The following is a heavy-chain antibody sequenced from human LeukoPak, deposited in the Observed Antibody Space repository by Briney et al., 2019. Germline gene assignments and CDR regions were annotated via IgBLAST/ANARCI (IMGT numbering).Heavy chain of an antibody. CDR3: AKGTTGHCSGATCYPFDM. CDR2: SAGSGGGGGT. CDR1: GFTFSSYG. D-gene: IGHD2-15*01. V-gene: IGHV3-23*01. Sequence: GGSLRLSCVASGFTFSSYGMNWVRQAPGKVLEWVSSSAGSGGGGGTSYADSVKGRFTISRDSSKNTLFLHMNSLRVEDTAVYYCAKGTTGHCSGATCYPFDMWGQGTVVTVSS. J-gene: IGHJ3*02.